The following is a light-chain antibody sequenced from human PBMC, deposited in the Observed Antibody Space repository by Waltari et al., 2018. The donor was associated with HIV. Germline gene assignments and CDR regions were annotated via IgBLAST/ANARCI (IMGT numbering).Light chain of an antibody. CDR2: KDS. CDR1: ALPDQY. J-gene: IGLJ3*02. Sequence: SYELRQPPSVSVSPGQTARITCSGDALPDQYVYWYQQKPGQAPLLVIFKDSERPSGILERFSGSSSGTTVTLTVTGVQAEDEADYYCQSVDSSATYWVFGGGTKLTVL. V-gene: IGLV3-25*03. CDR3: QSVDSSATYWV.